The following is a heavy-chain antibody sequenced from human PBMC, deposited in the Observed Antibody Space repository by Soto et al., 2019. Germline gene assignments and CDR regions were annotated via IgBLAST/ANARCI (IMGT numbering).Heavy chain of an antibody. CDR2: IYTGDSDT. CDR1: GYSFRNSW. J-gene: IGHJ4*02. Sequence: GESLKLSCAGSGYSFRNSWFDWVCKVHGTGLGWVGIIYTGDSDTIYNPPSQGNVIISADKSISTAYLQWSSLKASDTAIDYCARHDTTDYEIGAHFYGDYWGQGTLVTLSS. V-gene: IGHV5-51*01. CDR3: ARHDTTDYEIGAHFYGDY. D-gene: IGHD3-22*01.